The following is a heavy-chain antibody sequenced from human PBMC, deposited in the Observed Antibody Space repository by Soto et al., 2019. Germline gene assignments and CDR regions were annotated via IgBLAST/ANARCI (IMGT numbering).Heavy chain of an antibody. CDR2: IYYGGSS. CDR1: DDSISRGGYY. V-gene: IGHV4-31*03. J-gene: IGHJ4*02. Sequence: PSETLSLTCTVSDDSISRGGYYWTWIRQHPGKGLEWIGFIYYGGSSFYNPSLKSRVTISVDTSNNHFSLKLSSVTAADTAVYYCARVASVPYYFDYWGQGTLVTVSS. CDR3: ARVASVPYYFDY.